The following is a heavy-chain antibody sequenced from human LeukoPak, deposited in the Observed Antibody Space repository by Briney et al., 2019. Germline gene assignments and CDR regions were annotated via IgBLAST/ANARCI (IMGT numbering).Heavy chain of an antibody. CDR3: ARGGSGFERYFDL. CDR2: IKQDGSEK. Sequence: GGSLRLSCAASGFTFNIYWMSWVRQAPGKGLEGVANIKQDGSEKYYVDSVKGRFTISRDNAKNSLYLQMNSLRAEDTAVYYCARGGSGFERYFDLWGRGTLVTASS. D-gene: IGHD6-19*01. J-gene: IGHJ2*01. CDR1: GFTFNIYW. V-gene: IGHV3-7*05.